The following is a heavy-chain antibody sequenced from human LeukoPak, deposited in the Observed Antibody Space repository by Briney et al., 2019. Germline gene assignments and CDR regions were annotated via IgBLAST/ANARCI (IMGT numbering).Heavy chain of an antibody. CDR1: GFTFDDYA. CDR2: ISWNSGSI. V-gene: IGHV3-9*01. Sequence: GGSLRLSCAASGFTFDDYAMHWVRQAPGKGLEWVSGISWNSGSIGYADSVKGRFTISGDNAKNSLYLQMNSLRAEGTALYYCASSSFWGQGTLVTVSS. CDR3: ASSSF. J-gene: IGHJ4*02. D-gene: IGHD6-6*01.